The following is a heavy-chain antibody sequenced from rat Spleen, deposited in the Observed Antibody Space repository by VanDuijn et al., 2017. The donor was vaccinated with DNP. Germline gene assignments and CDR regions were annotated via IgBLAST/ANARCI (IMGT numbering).Heavy chain of an antibody. CDR3: ARWYNYFDY. CDR1: GFSITSNY. V-gene: IGHV3-1*01. Sequence: EVQLQESGPGLMKPSQSLSLTCSVTGFSITSNYWAWIRKLPGNKMEWIGYINYSGSTGYNPFLKSRISITRDTSKNRFFLQLNSVTTEDTARYFCARWYNYFDYWGQGVMVTVSS. CDR2: INYSGST. J-gene: IGHJ2*01. D-gene: IGHD1-5*01.